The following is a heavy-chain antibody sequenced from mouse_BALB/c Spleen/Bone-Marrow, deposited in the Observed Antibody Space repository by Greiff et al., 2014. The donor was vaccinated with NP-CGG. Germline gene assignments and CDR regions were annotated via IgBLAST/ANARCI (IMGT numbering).Heavy chain of an antibody. V-gene: IGHV5-12*02. CDR3: ARQLAYAMDY. Sequence: DVKLVESGGGLVQPGGSLKFSCATSGFTFSDYYMYWVRQTPEKRLEWVAYITKGGGSTYYPDIVKGRFTISRDNAKNTLYLQMSRLKSEDTAMYYCARQLAYAMDYWGQGTSVTVSS. J-gene: IGHJ4*01. CDR1: GFTFSDYY. D-gene: IGHD4-1*01. CDR2: ITKGGGST.